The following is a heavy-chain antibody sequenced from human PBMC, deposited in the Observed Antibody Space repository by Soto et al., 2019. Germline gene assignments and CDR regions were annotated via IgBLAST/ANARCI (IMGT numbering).Heavy chain of an antibody. V-gene: IGHV1-2*04. CDR2: INPNSGGT. CDR1: GYTFTGYY. CDR3: ARVPYGAGATFDY. D-gene: IGHD4-17*01. J-gene: IGHJ4*02. Sequence: ASVKVSCKASGYTFTGYYMHWVRQAPGQGLEWMGWINPNSGGTNYAQKFQGWVTMTTDTSTSTAYMELRSLRSDDTAVYYCARVPYGAGATFDYWGQGTLVTVSS.